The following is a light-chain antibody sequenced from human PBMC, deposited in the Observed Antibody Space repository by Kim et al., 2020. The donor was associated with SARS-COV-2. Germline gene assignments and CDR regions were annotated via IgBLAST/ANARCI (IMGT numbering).Light chain of an antibody. CDR1: QSISSY. CDR3: QQSYSTPRT. Sequence: LAASVGDRVNITCRASQSISSYLNWYQQKPGKAPKLLIYAASSLQSGVPSRFSGSGSGTDFTLTISSLQPEDFATYYCQQSYSTPRTFGQGTKLEI. J-gene: IGKJ2*01. V-gene: IGKV1-39*01. CDR2: AAS.